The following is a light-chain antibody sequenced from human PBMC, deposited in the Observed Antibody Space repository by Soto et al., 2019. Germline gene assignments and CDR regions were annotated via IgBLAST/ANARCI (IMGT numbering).Light chain of an antibody. Sequence: EIVLTQSPATLSLSPGERAALSCRASQSVSSYLAWYQQKPGQAPRLLVYDASNRATGIPARFSGSGSGTDFTLTISSLQAEDVAVYYCLQYYTTTYSFGQGTKVDIK. J-gene: IGKJ2*01. CDR1: QSVSSY. CDR3: LQYYTTTYS. V-gene: IGKV3-11*01. CDR2: DAS.